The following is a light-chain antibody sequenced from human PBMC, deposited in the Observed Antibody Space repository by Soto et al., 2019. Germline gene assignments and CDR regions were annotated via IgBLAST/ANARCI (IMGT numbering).Light chain of an antibody. J-gene: IGKJ1*01. CDR1: QSISTW. Sequence: DIKMNHCTSTLSASIGDRVTITCRASQSISTWLAWYQQKPGKAPKLLIYKASSLQSGVPSRFSGTGSGTEFTLTINSLQPDDFATYYCQQYNTYSWTFGQGTKVDIK. V-gene: IGKV1-5*03. CDR2: KAS. CDR3: QQYNTYSWT.